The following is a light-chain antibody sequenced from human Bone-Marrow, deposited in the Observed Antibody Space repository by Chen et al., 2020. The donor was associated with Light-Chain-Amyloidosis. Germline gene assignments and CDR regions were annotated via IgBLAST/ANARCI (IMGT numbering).Light chain of an antibody. J-gene: IGKJ5*01. CDR1: QDIGDY. CDR2: DAS. CDR3: QQYHDLAIS. V-gene: IGKV1-33*01. Sequence: DIQMPQSPSSPSPSVGDRVTITCLASQDIGDYLNWYQQKPGKGTKLLMYDASHLQMGVPSRFSGSGSGTKFTLTIGSLQPDDIATYYCQQYHDLAISFGQWTRLE.